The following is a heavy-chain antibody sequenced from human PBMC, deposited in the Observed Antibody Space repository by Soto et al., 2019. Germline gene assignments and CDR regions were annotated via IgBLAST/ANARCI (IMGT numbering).Heavy chain of an antibody. CDR3: ARVPLLPSWFDP. CDR1: GYNFTSYG. CDR2: ISAYNGNT. D-gene: IGHD2-15*01. V-gene: IGHV1-18*01. Sequence: ASVKVSCKASGYNFTSYGISWVRQAPGQGLEWMEWISAYNGNTNYAQKLQGRVTMTTDTSTSTAYMELRSLRSDDTAVYYCARVPLLPSWFDPWGQGTLVTVSS. J-gene: IGHJ5*02.